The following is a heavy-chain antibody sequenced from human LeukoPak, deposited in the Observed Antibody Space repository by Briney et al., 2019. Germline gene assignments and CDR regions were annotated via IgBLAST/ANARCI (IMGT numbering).Heavy chain of an antibody. J-gene: IGHJ4*02. V-gene: IGHV4-31*03. D-gene: IGHD3-22*01. CDR3: ARGKKITYYYDSSGYFDY. CDR1: GGSISSGGYY. CDR2: IYYSGST. Sequence: SQTLSLTCTVSGGSISSGGYYWSWIRQHPGKGLEWIGYIYYSGSTYYNPSLKSRVTISVDTSKNQFSLKLSSVTAADTAVYYCARGKKITYYYDSSGYFDYWGQGTLVTVS.